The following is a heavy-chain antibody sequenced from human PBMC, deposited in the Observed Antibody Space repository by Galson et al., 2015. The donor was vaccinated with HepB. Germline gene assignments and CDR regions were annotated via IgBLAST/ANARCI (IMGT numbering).Heavy chain of an antibody. Sequence: SLRLSCAASGFTFSSYAMHWVRQAPGKGLEWVAVISYDGSNKYYADSVKGRFTISRDNSKNTLYLQMNSLGAEDTAVYYCARVLPLRVKVSYYFDYWGQGTLVTVSS. CDR3: ARVLPLRVKVSYYFDY. D-gene: IGHD1-14*01. V-gene: IGHV3-30*04. CDR1: GFTFSSYA. J-gene: IGHJ4*02. CDR2: ISYDGSNK.